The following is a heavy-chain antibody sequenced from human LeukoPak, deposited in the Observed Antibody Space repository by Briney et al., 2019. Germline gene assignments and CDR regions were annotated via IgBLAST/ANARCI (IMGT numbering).Heavy chain of an antibody. J-gene: IGHJ4*02. D-gene: IGHD6-6*01. CDR3: ARDQSTSFSSSYHFDY. CDR1: GGTFSSYA. CDR2: IIPIFGTA. Sequence: GASVKVSCKASGGTFSSYAISWVRQAPGQGLEWMGGIIPIFGTANYAQKFQGRVTITADESTSTAYMELGSLGSDDTAVYYCARDQSTSFSSSYHFDYWGQGTLVTVSS. V-gene: IGHV1-69*13.